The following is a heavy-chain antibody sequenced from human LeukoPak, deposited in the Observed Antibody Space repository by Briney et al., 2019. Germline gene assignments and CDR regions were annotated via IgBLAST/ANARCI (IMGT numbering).Heavy chain of an antibody. D-gene: IGHD2-15*01. V-gene: IGHV3-9*01. J-gene: IGHJ4*02. CDR3: ARSVAASRDY. Sequence: GGSLRLSCAASGFTLDDYAMHWVRQAPGKGLEWVSGISWNSGSIGYAGSVKGRLTISRDNAKNSLYLQMNSLRAEDTALYYCARSVAASRDYWGQGTLVTVSS. CDR2: ISWNSGSI. CDR1: GFTLDDYA.